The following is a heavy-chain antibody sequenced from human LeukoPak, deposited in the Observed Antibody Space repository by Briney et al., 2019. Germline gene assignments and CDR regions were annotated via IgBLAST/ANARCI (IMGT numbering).Heavy chain of an antibody. CDR2: ISGSGGST. Sequence: PGGSLRLSCAASGFTFSSYAMSWVRQAPGKGLEWVSAISGSGGSTYYADSVKGRFTISRDNAKNSLYLQMNSLRAEDTAVYYCAREGSYYFDYWGQGTLVTVSS. V-gene: IGHV3-23*01. CDR1: GFTFSSYA. CDR3: AREGSYYFDY. J-gene: IGHJ4*02.